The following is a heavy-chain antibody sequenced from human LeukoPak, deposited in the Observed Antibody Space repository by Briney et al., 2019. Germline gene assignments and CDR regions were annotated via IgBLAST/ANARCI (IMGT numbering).Heavy chain of an antibody. CDR1: GFTFSSYS. J-gene: IGHJ4*02. CDR3: AITGTTYFDY. V-gene: IGHV3-21*01. Sequence: GGSLRLSCAASGFTFSSYSMTWVRQAPGKGLEWVSSISRSSSNIYYADSMKGRFTISRDNAKNSLYLQMNSLRAEDTAVYYCAITGTTYFDYWGQGTLVTISS. D-gene: IGHD1-7*01. CDR2: ISRSSSNI.